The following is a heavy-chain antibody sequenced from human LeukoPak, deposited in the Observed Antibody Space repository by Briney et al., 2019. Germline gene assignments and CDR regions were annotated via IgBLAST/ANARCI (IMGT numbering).Heavy chain of an antibody. Sequence: PSETLSLTCVVYGGSFSGYYWSWIRQPPGKGLEWIGEINHSGSTNYNPSLKSRVTISVDTSKNQFSLKLSSVTAADTAVYYCARVRPSSGYISIGRYFDYWGQGTLVTVSS. J-gene: IGHJ4*02. CDR2: INHSGST. D-gene: IGHD3-22*01. CDR1: GGSFSGYY. CDR3: ARVRPSSGYISIGRYFDY. V-gene: IGHV4-34*01.